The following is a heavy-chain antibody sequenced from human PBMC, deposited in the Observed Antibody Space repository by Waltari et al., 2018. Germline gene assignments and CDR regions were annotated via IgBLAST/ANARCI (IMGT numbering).Heavy chain of an antibody. D-gene: IGHD5-12*01. J-gene: IGHJ4*02. V-gene: IGHV5-51*03. CDR1: RDSITSYW. CDR2: IFPGDFDT. Sequence: EVQLVQYGAAVKKPGQSLKIYCKGSRDSITSYWIGCVRQMPGKGMEWMGIIFPGDFDTSYSPSFQGQVTISADKSISTAYLQWSSLKASDTAMYYCARYLEMATLMPWFDYWGQGTLVTVSS. CDR3: ARYLEMATLMPWFDY.